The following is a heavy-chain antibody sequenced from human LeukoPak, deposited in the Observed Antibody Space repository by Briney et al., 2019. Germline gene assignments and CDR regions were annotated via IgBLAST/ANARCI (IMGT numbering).Heavy chain of an antibody. V-gene: IGHV1-8*02. J-gene: IGHJ6*03. CDR1: GYTFTSYD. D-gene: IGHD6-19*01. Sequence: ASVKVSCEASGYTFTSYDINWVRQATGQGLECMGWMNPNSGNTGYAQKFQGRVTMTRDTSISTAYMELSRLRSDDTAVYYCARAGSGPDGGRTVPYYYMDVWGKGTTVTISS. CDR3: ARAGSGPDGGRTVPYYYMDV. CDR2: MNPNSGNT.